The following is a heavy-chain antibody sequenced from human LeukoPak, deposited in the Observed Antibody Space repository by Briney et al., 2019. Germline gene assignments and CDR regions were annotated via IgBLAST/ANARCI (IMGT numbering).Heavy chain of an antibody. CDR2: INHSGST. V-gene: IGHV4-34*01. J-gene: IGHJ4*02. CDR3: ARAPYRSGSYYVY. D-gene: IGHD1-26*01. CDR1: GGSFSGYY. Sequence: SETLSLTCAVYGGSFSGYYWSWIRQPPGKGLEWIGEINHSGSTNYNPSLKSRVTISVDTSKNQFSLKLSSVTAADTAVYYCARAPYRSGSYYVYWGQGTLVTVSS.